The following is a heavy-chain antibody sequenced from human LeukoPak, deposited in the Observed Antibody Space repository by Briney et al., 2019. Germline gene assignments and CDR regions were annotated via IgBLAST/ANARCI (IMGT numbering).Heavy chain of an antibody. J-gene: IGHJ4*02. CDR2: ISYDGSSA. CDR1: GFTFSNYW. V-gene: IGHV3-74*01. Sequence: GGSLRLSCVASGFTFSNYWMHRVRQAPGKGLMWAARISYDGSSADHADSVKGRFTISRDNAKNTLYLQMNSLRVEDTGVYYCARRRTIGDYDYWGQGTPVTVSS. CDR3: ARRRTIGDYDY. D-gene: IGHD3-16*01.